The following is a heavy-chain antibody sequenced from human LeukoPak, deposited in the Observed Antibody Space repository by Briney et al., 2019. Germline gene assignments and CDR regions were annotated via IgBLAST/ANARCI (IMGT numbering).Heavy chain of an antibody. D-gene: IGHD2-2*01. CDR3: ARAVIPSTSRHFDY. CDR2: LSGLGDDP. V-gene: IGHV3-23*01. Sequence: GGSLRLPCAASGFTFDTYAMSWVRQAPGKGLEWVSTLSGLGDDPYYADSVKGRFTISRDNSKNTLYLHINSLRVEDTAVYYCARAVIPSTSRHFDYWGQGTQVTVSS. J-gene: IGHJ4*02. CDR1: GFTFDTYA.